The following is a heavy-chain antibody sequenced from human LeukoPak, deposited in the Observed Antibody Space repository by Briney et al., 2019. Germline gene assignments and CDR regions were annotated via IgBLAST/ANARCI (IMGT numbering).Heavy chain of an antibody. V-gene: IGHV3-30*18. CDR2: ISYDGSNK. D-gene: IGHD6-19*01. CDR3: AKDIGRQWLVDYFDY. J-gene: IGHJ4*02. Sequence: GGSLRLSCAASGFTFSSYGMHWVRQAPGKGLEWVAVISYDGSNKYYADSVKGRFTISRDNAKNSLYLQMNSLRAEDTALYYCAKDIGRQWLVDYFDYWGQGTLVTVSS. CDR1: GFTFSSYG.